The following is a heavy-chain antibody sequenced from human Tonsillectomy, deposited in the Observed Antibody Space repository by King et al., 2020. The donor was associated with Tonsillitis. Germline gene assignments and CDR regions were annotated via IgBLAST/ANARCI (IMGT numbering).Heavy chain of an antibody. CDR3: AKSLAGISGWFDP. D-gene: IGHD3-10*01. CDR2: ISGGGGHT. J-gene: IGHJ5*02. CDR1: GFIFSSYA. V-gene: IGHV3-23*04. Sequence: VQLVESGGGLVQPGGSLRLSCAASGFIFSSYAMSWVRQAPGKGLEWVSAISGGGGHTYYADSVKGRFTISRDNPKNTLYLQTNSLRAEDTAVYYCAKSLAGISGWFDPWGQGTLVTVSS.